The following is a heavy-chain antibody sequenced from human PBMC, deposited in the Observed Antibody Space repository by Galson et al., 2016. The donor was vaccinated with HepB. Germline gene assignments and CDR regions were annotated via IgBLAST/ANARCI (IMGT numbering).Heavy chain of an antibody. CDR3: ARSLGWYVDV. Sequence: SLRLSCAASGFTFDNYTMNWLRQAPGKGLEWVSSVSHSSTYVYYADSVQGRFTISRDNAKNSLYLEMNNLRVEDTAVFYCARSLGWYVDVWGRGTLVAVSS. J-gene: IGHJ2*01. CDR2: VSHSSTYV. D-gene: IGHD6-6*01. V-gene: IGHV3-21*01. CDR1: GFTFDNYT.